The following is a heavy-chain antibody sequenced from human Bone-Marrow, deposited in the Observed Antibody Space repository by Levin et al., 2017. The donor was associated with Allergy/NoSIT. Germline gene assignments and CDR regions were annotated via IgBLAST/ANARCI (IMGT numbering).Heavy chain of an antibody. CDR3: AKDRNPDYSDSSGYEIYFES. Sequence: SCAASGFTFDDYAMHWVRQAPGKGLEWVSGISWNSANIDYADSVKGRFTISRDNAKNSLYLQMNSLRTEDTAFYYCAKDRNPDYSDSSGYEIYFESWGQGTLVTVSS. V-gene: IGHV3-9*01. D-gene: IGHD3-22*01. CDR2: ISWNSANI. CDR1: GFTFDDYA. J-gene: IGHJ4*02.